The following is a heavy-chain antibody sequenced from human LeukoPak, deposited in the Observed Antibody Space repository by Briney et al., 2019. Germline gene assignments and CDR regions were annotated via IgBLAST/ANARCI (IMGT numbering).Heavy chain of an antibody. CDR1: GFTFSNYW. Sequence: GGSLRLSCAGSGFTFSNYWMNWVRQAPGKGLEWVANINQDGSEKFYVDSVKGRFTISRDNAKLYLQMNSLRAEDTAVYYCARRPPRLHCGGDCYWDNWGQGTLVTVSS. CDR3: ARRPPRLHCGGDCYWDN. D-gene: IGHD2-21*01. CDR2: INQDGSEK. J-gene: IGHJ4*02. V-gene: IGHV3-7*01.